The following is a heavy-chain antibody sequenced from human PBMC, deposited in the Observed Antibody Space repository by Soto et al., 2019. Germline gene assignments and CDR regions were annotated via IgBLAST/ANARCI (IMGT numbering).Heavy chain of an antibody. J-gene: IGHJ6*02. V-gene: IGHV4-39*01. D-gene: IGHD4-17*01. CDR1: GGSISSSSYY. CDR2: IYYSGST. Sequence: SETLSLTCTVSGGSISSSSYYWGWIRQPPGKGLEWIGSIYYSGSTYYNPSLKSRVTISVGTSKNQFSLKLSSVTAADTAVYYCARRTTVVTPATYYYYGMDVWGQGTTVTVSS. CDR3: ARRTTVVTPATYYYYGMDV.